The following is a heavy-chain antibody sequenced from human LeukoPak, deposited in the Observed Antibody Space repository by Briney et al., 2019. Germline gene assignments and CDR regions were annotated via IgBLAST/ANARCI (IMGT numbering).Heavy chain of an antibody. J-gene: IGHJ4*02. CDR1: GFTFSSYW. CDR3: ARDRCSSISCFALDY. V-gene: IGHV3-7*01. D-gene: IGHD2-2*01. CDR2: IKKDGSEK. Sequence: PGGSLRLSYAASGFTFSSYWMSWVRQAPGKGLEWVANIKKDGSEKYYVDSVKGRFTIFRDNAKNSLYLQMNSLRAEDTAVYYCARDRCSSISCFALDYWGQGTLVTVSS.